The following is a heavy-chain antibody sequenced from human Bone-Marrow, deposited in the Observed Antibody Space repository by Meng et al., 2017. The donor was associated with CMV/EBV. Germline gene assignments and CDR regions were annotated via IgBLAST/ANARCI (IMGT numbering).Heavy chain of an antibody. Sequence: GESLKISCAASGFTFSSYGMHWVRQAPGKGLEWVAVIWYDGSNKYYADSVKGRFTISRDNAKNTLYMQMNSLRAEDTAVYYCARDSPSYYAIWSGYYTHYYYYGMDVWGQGTTVTVSS. CDR2: IWYDGSNK. D-gene: IGHD3-3*01. V-gene: IGHV3-33*01. CDR3: ARDSPSYYAIWSGYYTHYYYYGMDV. CDR1: GFTFSSYG. J-gene: IGHJ6*02.